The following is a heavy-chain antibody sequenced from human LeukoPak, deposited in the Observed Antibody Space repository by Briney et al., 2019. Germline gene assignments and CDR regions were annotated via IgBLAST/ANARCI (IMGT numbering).Heavy chain of an antibody. Sequence: GRSLRLSCAASGFTFSSYAMHWVRQAPGKGLEWVAVISYDGSNKYYADSVKGRFTISRDNSKNTLYLQMNSLRAEDTAVYYCARVHYDFWSGPDYWGQGTLVTVSS. CDR2: ISYDGSNK. V-gene: IGHV3-30-3*01. D-gene: IGHD3-3*01. CDR1: GFTFSSYA. CDR3: ARVHYDFWSGPDY. J-gene: IGHJ4*02.